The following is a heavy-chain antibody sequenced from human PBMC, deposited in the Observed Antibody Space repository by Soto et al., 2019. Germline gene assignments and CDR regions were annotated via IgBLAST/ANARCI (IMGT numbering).Heavy chain of an antibody. CDR2: ISGGGGST. V-gene: IGHV3-23*01. CDR3: ATDKSSSPFDY. J-gene: IGHJ4*02. CDR1: GFTFSSYA. Sequence: PGGSLRLSCAASGFTFSSYAMSWVRQAPGKGLEWVAVISGGGGSTYYADSVKGRFTISRDNSKNTLSLQMNSLRAEDTAMYYCATDKSSSPFDYWGPGTLVTVSS. D-gene: IGHD2-2*01.